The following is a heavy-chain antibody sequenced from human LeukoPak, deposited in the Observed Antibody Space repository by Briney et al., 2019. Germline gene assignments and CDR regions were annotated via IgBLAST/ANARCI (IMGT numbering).Heavy chain of an antibody. CDR3: VLTTPYYFDF. J-gene: IGHJ4*02. CDR1: GFTFSDNF. Sequence: GGSLRLSCAASGFTFSDNFMNWIRQAPGKGPEWISYISSSADTMSYADSVKGRFTISRDNAKNSLYLQMNSLRVEDTAIYYCVLTTPYYFDFWGQGTLVTVSS. CDR2: ISSSADTM. V-gene: IGHV3-11*01. D-gene: IGHD1-1*01.